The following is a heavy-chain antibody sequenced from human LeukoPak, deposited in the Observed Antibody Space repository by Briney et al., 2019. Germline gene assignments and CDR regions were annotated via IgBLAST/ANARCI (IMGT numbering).Heavy chain of an antibody. CDR1: GFTFSSYG. D-gene: IGHD3-22*01. V-gene: IGHV3-30*18. CDR2: ISYDGSNK. CDR3: AKDRPNYYDSSGLDY. Sequence: GRSLRLSCAASGFTFSSYGMHWGRQAPRKGLEWVAVISYDGSNKYYADSVKGRFTISRDNSKNTLYLQMNSLRAEDTAVYYCAKDRPNYYDSSGLDYWGQGTLVTVSS. J-gene: IGHJ4*02.